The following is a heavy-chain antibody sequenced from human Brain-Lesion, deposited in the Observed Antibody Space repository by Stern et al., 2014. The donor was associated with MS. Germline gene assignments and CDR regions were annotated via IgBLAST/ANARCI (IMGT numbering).Heavy chain of an antibody. D-gene: IGHD3-3*01. CDR1: GYIFTGYY. J-gene: IGHJ6*02. Sequence: QVQLVQSGAEVKKPGASGKVSCKTSGYIFTGYYIHWVRQAPGQGLEWMAWINPNTGGTKYAQKFQGRVTMSRDTSISTAYVELSSLTSDDTAVYYCARDQRGITIFGVVTDYYYLGMDVWGQGTTVPVSS. CDR3: ARDQRGITIFGVVTDYYYLGMDV. V-gene: IGHV1-2*02. CDR2: INPNTGGT.